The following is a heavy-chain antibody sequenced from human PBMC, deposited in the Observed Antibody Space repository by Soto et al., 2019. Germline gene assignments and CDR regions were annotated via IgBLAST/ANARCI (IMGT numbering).Heavy chain of an antibody. V-gene: IGHV5-10-1*01. CDR2: IDPRDSYT. J-gene: IGHJ5*02. D-gene: IGHD2-8*01. CDR3: ARLYCTTTACDSWFDP. CDR1: GFIFTTIW. Sequence: GESLKISCQASGFIFTTIWLSWVRQMPLKGLEWMGTIDPRDSYTSYSPSFQGHVTISADKSIGTAYLQWGSLQASDTAIYFCARLYCTTTACDSWFDPWGQGTLVTVSS.